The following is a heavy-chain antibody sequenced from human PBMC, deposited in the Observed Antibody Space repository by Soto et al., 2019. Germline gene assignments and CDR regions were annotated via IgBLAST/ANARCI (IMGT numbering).Heavy chain of an antibody. J-gene: IGHJ4*02. CDR3: IKVLTRGVGVPRFYFDS. CDR1: GFTFSNDL. Sequence: GGSLRLSCAASGFTFSNDLMHWVRQAPGKGLEWVSRINADGGSTHYADSVRGRFTISRDNAKNTLFLQLNSLRVEDTAIYYCIKVLTRGVGVPRFYFDSWGQGTMVTV. CDR2: INADGGST. D-gene: IGHD3-9*01. V-gene: IGHV3-74*01.